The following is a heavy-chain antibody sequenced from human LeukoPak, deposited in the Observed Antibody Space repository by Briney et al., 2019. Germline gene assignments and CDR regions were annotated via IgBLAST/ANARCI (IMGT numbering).Heavy chain of an antibody. J-gene: IGHJ6*03. V-gene: IGHV3-23*01. CDR3: ARGHARSYYYYYYYMDV. Sequence: PGGSLRLSCAASGFTFSSYAMSWVRQAPGKGLEWVSAISGSDGRLFYADSVKGRFTISRDNSKNTLHLQMNSLRAEDTAVFYCARGHARSYYYYYYYMDVWGKGTTVTVSS. CDR2: ISGSDGRL. D-gene: IGHD3-10*01. CDR1: GFTFSSYA.